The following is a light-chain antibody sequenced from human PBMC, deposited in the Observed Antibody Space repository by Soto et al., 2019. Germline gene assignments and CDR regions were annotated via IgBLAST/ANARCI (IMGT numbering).Light chain of an antibody. V-gene: IGKV3D-15*01. Sequence: EIVLTQAPGTLSLSPGERATLSCRASQTVSSSLAWYQQKPGQAPRLLIAGASSRAAGSPDRFSGSGSGTEFTLTSSSLQPDDFATYSCQQYNSYSLTFGQGTKVEIK. CDR3: QQYNSYSLT. CDR2: GAS. CDR1: QTVSSS. J-gene: IGKJ1*01.